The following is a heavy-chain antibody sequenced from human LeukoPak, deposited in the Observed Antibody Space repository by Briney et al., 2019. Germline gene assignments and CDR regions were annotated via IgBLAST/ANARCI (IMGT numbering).Heavy chain of an antibody. CDR2: INHSGST. CDR3: ARGGELWFGELPWFDP. V-gene: IGHV4-34*01. Sequence: PSETLSLTCAVYGGSFSGYYWSWIRQPPGKGLEWIGEINHSGSTNYNPSLKSRVTISVDTSKNQFSLKLSSVTAADTAVYYCARGGELWFGELPWFDPWGQGTLVTVSS. J-gene: IGHJ5*02. CDR1: GGSFSGYY. D-gene: IGHD3-10*01.